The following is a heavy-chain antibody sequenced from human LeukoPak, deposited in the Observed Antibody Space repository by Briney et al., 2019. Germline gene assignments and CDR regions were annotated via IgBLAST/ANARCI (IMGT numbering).Heavy chain of an antibody. CDR3: ARVVVVAATPGGWFDP. V-gene: IGHV1-69*05. CDR1: GGTFSSYA. Sequence: SVKVSCKASGGTFSSYAISWVRQARGQGLEWMGGIIPIFGTADYAQKSPGRVTITTHESTSTAYIESSSLRSEETAVYYSARVVVVAATPGGWFDPWGQGTLVTVSS. CDR2: IIPIFGTA. J-gene: IGHJ5*02. D-gene: IGHD2-15*01.